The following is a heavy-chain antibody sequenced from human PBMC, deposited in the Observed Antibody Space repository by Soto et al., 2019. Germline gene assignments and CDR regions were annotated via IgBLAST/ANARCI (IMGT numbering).Heavy chain of an antibody. Sequence: PGGSLRLSCAASGFTVSAYYMIWVRQAPGKGLEWVSVIYRGGTTHYADSFQGRFTISRDSSKNTLYLHMNSLRAEDTAVYYCASISDHTGSYYTAPFDHWGQGTLVTVSS. CDR3: ASISDHTGSYYTAPFDH. CDR1: GFTVSAYY. J-gene: IGHJ4*02. CDR2: IYRGGTT. D-gene: IGHD3-10*01. V-gene: IGHV3-53*01.